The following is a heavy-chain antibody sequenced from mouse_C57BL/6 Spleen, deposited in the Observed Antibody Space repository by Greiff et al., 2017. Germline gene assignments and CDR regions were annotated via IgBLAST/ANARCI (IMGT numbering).Heavy chain of an antibody. CDR2: IDSETGGT. J-gene: IGHJ2*01. CDR1: GYSITDYE. CDR3: ARRGISTVGDD. V-gene: IGHV1-15*01. D-gene: IGHD1-1*01. Sequence: QVHVMQSGAELVRPGASLTLSCYASGYSITDYELHWVRQTPVHGLEWIGAIDSETGGTAYNPKFKGKARLTADKSSSTAYMELRTLTSEDTAVYYCARRGISTVGDDWGQGTTLTVSS.